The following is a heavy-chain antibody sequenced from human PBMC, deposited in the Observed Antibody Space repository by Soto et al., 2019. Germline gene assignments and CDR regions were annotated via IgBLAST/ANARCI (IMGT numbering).Heavy chain of an antibody. Sequence: SETLSLTCTVSGGSISSYYWSWIRQPPGKGLEWIGYIYYSGSTNYNPSLKSRVTISVDTSENQFSLKLSSVTAADTAVYYCARGYYYDSSGYYSGGPDYFDYWGQGTLVTVSS. D-gene: IGHD3-22*01. V-gene: IGHV4-59*01. CDR1: GGSISSYY. J-gene: IGHJ4*02. CDR3: ARGYYYDSSGYYSGGPDYFDY. CDR2: IYYSGST.